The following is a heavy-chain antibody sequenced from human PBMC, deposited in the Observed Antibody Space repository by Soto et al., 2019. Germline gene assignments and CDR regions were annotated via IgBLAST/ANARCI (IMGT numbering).Heavy chain of an antibody. CDR2: ISAYNGNT. Sequence: VKVYCKASGYTFTDYFIHWVRQAPGQGLEWMGWISAYNGNTNYAQKLQGRVTMTTDTSTSTAYMELRSLRSDDTAVYYCARDAKYSSSSTIFDYWGQGTLVTVSS. CDR3: ARDAKYSSSSTIFDY. D-gene: IGHD6-6*01. V-gene: IGHV1-18*04. CDR1: GYTFTDYF. J-gene: IGHJ4*02.